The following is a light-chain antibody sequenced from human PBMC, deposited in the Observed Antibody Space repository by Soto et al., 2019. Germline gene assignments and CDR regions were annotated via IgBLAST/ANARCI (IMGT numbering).Light chain of an antibody. V-gene: IGKV3-11*01. J-gene: IGKJ4*01. CDR2: DAS. Sequence: EIVLTQSPATLSLSPGESSTLSCRASQSVGRTLAWFQQEPGQAPRLLIYDASNRATGIPARFTGSGSGTDFTLTIRSLEPEDFAIYYCQQRDSWPLTFGGGTKVDIK. CDR3: QQRDSWPLT. CDR1: QSVGRT.